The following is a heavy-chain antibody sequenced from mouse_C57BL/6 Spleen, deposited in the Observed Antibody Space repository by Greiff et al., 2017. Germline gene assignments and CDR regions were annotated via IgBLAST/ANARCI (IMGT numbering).Heavy chain of an antibody. J-gene: IGHJ1*03. Sequence: EVQLQQSGPELVKPGASVKIPCKASGYTFTDYNMAWVKQSHGKSLEWIGDIKPNNGGTIYNQKFKGKATLTVDKSSSTAYMELRSLTSEDTAVYYCERCLITTVVAPLDFDVWGTGTTVTVSS. V-gene: IGHV1-18*01. CDR3: ERCLITTVVAPLDFDV. CDR2: IKPNNGGT. D-gene: IGHD1-1*01. CDR1: GYTFTDYN.